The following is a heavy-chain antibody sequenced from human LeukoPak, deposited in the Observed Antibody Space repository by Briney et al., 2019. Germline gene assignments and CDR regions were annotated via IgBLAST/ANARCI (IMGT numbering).Heavy chain of an antibody. CDR3: AKEGQQLVGYYFDY. Sequence: GRSLRLSCEASGFTFSTYGMHWVRQAPGKGLEWVAVISYDGSNKYYADSVKGRFTISRDNSKNTLYLQMNSLRAEDTAVYYCAKEGQQLVGYYFDYWGQGTLVTVSS. D-gene: IGHD6-13*01. V-gene: IGHV3-30*18. J-gene: IGHJ4*02. CDR1: GFTFSTYG. CDR2: ISYDGSNK.